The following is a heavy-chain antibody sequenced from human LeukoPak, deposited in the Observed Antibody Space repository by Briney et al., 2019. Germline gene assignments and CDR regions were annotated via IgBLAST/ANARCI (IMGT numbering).Heavy chain of an antibody. D-gene: IGHD3-10*01. CDR1: GGSISSYY. V-gene: IGHV4-4*07. CDR2: IYTSGST. CDR3: ATQKGDYYYGGDDSYYMDV. J-gene: IGHJ6*03. Sequence: SETLSLTCTASGGSISSYYWSWIRQPAGKGLEWIGRIYTSGSTNYNPSLKSRVTMSVDTSKNQFSLKLSSVTAADTAVYYCATQKGDYYYGGDDSYYMDVWGKGTTVTISS.